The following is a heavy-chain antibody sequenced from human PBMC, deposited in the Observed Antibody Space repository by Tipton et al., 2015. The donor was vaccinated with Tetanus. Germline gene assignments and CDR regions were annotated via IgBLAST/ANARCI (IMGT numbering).Heavy chain of an antibody. V-gene: IGHV3-33*01. D-gene: IGHD1-26*01. CDR3: AREAVGSGESCFSGAFNT. J-gene: IGHJ4*02. CDR2: SWYDGTDK. CDR1: GFIFSSYG. Sequence: SLRLSCAASGFIFSSYGIHWVRQAPGKGLEWLAVSWYDGTDKYYADSVKGRFTISRDNSKNTLYLQMNSLRAEDTAVYYCAREAVGSGESCFSGAFNTGGQGPRVPAPS.